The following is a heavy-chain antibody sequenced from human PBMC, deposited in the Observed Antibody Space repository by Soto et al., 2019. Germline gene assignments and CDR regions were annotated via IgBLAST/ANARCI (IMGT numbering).Heavy chain of an antibody. D-gene: IGHD6-6*01. V-gene: IGHV3-73*01. Sequence: GGSLRLSCAASGFTFSGSAMHWVRQASGKGLEWVGRIRSKANSYATAYAASVKGRSTISRDDSKNTAYLQMNSLKTEDTAVYYCFCSSRAQFLDYWGQGTLVTVSS. CDR3: FCSSRAQFLDY. CDR2: IRSKANSYAT. CDR1: GFTFSGSA. J-gene: IGHJ4*02.